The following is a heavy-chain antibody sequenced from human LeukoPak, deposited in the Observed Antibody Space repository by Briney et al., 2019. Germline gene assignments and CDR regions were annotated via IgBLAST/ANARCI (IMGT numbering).Heavy chain of an antibody. CDR3: ARDGTDYAYYYYYMDV. V-gene: IGHV3-21*01. D-gene: IGHD3-16*01. CDR2: ISSSSSYI. J-gene: IGHJ6*03. Sequence: GGSLRLSCAASGFTFSSYWMNWVRQAPGKGLEWVSSISSSSSYIYYADSVKGRFTISRDNAKNSLYLQMNSLRAEDTAVYYCARDGTDYAYYYYYMDVWGKGTTVTVSS. CDR1: GFTFSSYW.